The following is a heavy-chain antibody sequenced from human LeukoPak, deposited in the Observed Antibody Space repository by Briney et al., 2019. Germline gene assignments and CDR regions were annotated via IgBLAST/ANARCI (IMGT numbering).Heavy chain of an antibody. CDR3: AATRFSGSYFGPDAFDI. CDR1: GYTFTRNG. Sequence: ASVKVSCKASGYTFTRNGISWVRQAPGQGLEWMGWISAYNGNTNYAQKLQGRVTMTTDTSTSTAYMELRSLRSDDTAVYYCAATRFSGSYFGPDAFDIWGQGTMVTVSS. CDR2: ISAYNGNT. D-gene: IGHD1-26*01. J-gene: IGHJ3*02. V-gene: IGHV1-18*01.